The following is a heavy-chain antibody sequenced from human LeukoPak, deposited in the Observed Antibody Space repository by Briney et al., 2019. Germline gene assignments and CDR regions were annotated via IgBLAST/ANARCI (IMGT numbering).Heavy chain of an antibody. V-gene: IGHV1-2*02. Sequence: ASVKVSCKASGYTFTGYYMHWVRQAPGQGLEWMGWINPNSGGTNYAQKFQGSVTMTRDTSISTTYMELSRLRSDDTAVYYCARDSGYGSGSYYNFDIWGQGTMVTVSS. CDR2: INPNSGGT. CDR1: GYTFTGYY. D-gene: IGHD3-10*01. CDR3: ARDSGYGSGSYYNFDI. J-gene: IGHJ3*02.